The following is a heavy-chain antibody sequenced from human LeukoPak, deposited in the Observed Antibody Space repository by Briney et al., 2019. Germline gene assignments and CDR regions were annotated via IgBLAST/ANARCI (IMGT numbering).Heavy chain of an antibody. V-gene: IGHV4-59*11. Sequence: PSETLSLTCPVSGGSISNHYWTWIRQHPGNGLEWIGYISHSGSTNYNPSLRSRVTISIDTSNNQIALRLSPVTAADTAVYYCARDPTTVTKGFDIWGLGTMDTVSP. J-gene: IGHJ3*02. D-gene: IGHD4-17*01. CDR2: ISHSGST. CDR3: ARDPTTVTKGFDI. CDR1: GGSISNHY.